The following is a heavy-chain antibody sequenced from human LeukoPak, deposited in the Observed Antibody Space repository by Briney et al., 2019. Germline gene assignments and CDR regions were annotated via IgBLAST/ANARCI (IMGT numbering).Heavy chain of an antibody. J-gene: IGHJ5*02. CDR1: GFTFSSYA. V-gene: IGHV3-23*01. D-gene: IGHD6-13*01. Sequence: GASLSLSCAASGFTFSSYAMSWARQAPGKGLEWVSAISGSGGSTYYADAVKGRFITSRDNSKDTLYLQMNSLRAEGTAVYYCAKNIAAAASLDWFDPWGQGTLVTVSS. CDR3: AKNIAAAASLDWFDP. CDR2: ISGSGGST.